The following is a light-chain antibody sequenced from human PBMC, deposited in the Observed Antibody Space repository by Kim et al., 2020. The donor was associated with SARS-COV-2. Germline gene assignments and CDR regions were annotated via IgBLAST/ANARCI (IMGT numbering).Light chain of an antibody. CDR1: QSVSSTY. J-gene: IGKJ1*01. Sequence: PGERATPSCRASQSVSSTYVAWYQQRPGQAPRLLIYGASSRATGTPDRFSGSGSGTDFSLTISRLESEDFAVYYCQQYDSSPTTFGQGTKVDIK. CDR2: GAS. CDR3: QQYDSSPTT. V-gene: IGKV3-20*01.